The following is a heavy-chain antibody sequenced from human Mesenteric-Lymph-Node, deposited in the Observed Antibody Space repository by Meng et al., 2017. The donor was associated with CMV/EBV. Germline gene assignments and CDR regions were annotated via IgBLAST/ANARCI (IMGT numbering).Heavy chain of an antibody. D-gene: IGHD3-3*01. CDR3: ARHGYPSEWSGYYFGGIGVYYYYGMDV. Sequence: SETLSLTCTVSGGSISSSSYYWGWIRQPPGKGLEWIGSIYYSGSTYYNPSLKSRVTISVDTSKNQFSLKLSSVTAADTAVYYCARHGYPSEWSGYYFGGIGVYYYYGMDVWGQGTTVTVSS. V-gene: IGHV4-39*01. CDR1: GGSISSSSYY. CDR2: IYYSGST. J-gene: IGHJ6*02.